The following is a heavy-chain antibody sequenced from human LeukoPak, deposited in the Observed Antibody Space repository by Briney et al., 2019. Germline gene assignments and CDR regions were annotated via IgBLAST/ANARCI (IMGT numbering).Heavy chain of an antibody. J-gene: IGHJ4*02. CDR1: GFTFSSYG. CDR3: AKVWAYCSSTSCSDY. V-gene: IGHV3-30*18. D-gene: IGHD2-2*01. CDR2: ISYDGSNK. Sequence: PGRSLRLSCAASGFTFSSYGMHWVRQAPGEGLEWVAVISYDGSNKYYADSVKGRFTISRDNSKSTLYLQMNSLRAEDTAVYYCAKVWAYCSSTSCSDYWGQGTLVTVSS.